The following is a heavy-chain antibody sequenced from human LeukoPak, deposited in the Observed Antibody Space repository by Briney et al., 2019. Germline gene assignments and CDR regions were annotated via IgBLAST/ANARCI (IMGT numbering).Heavy chain of an antibody. CDR3: ARGSDYYDSSGYGY. D-gene: IGHD3-22*01. CDR1: GYTFTGYY. J-gene: IGHJ4*02. V-gene: IGHV1-2*02. Sequence: ASVKVSCKASGYTFTGYYMHWVRQAPGQGLAWMGWINPNSGGTNYAQKFQGRVTMTRDTSISTAYMELSRLRSDDTAVYYCARGSDYYDSSGYGYWGQGTLVTVSS. CDR2: INPNSGGT.